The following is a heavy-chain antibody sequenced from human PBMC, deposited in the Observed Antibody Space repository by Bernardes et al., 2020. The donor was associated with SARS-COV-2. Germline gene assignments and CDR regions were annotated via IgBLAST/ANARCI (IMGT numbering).Heavy chain of an antibody. CDR2: ISSDGKTV. D-gene: IGHD2-2*01. Sequence: GGSLRLSCAVSGVSISRYSMNWVRQAPGKGLMWLSYISSDGKTVYYADSVKGRFTVSRDNAENFLYLQMDSLREDDTAVYYCVRDTTSSRGWGQGTGVTVSS. J-gene: IGHJ4*02. CDR3: VRDTTSSRG. V-gene: IGHV3-48*02. CDR1: GVSISRYS.